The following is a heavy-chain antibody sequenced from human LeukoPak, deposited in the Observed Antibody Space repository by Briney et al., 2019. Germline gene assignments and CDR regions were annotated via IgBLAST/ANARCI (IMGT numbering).Heavy chain of an antibody. D-gene: IGHD3-10*01. CDR2: IYSGGGT. Sequence: GGSLRLSCAASGFTFTTYWMSWVRQAPGKGLESVSVIYSGGGTYYADSVRGRFTISRDNSKNTLYLQMNSLRVEDTAVYYCARVGGHWGQGTLVTVSS. CDR3: ARVGGH. CDR1: GFTFTTYW. J-gene: IGHJ4*02. V-gene: IGHV3-53*01.